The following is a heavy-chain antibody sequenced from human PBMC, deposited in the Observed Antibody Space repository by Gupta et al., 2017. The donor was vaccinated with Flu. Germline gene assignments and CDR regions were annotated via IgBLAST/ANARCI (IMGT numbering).Heavy chain of an antibody. CDR1: GFTFSSFA. J-gene: IGHJ6*03. D-gene: IGHD4-23*01. V-gene: IGHV3-23*01. Sequence: EVQLLESGGGLVQPGGSLRLSCAASGFTFSSFAMSWVRKAPGKGLEWVSTMSGTGLSTYDADYVKGRCTISRDNSKNTLYLQLNSLRAEDAVVFYCAKDLVGGVSGNGYMDVGGKGTTVTVSS. CDR3: AKDLVGGVSGNGYMDV. CDR2: MSGTGLST.